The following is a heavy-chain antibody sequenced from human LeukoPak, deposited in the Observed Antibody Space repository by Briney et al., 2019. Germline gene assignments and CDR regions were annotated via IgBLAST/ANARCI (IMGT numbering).Heavy chain of an antibody. V-gene: IGHV1-69*01. J-gene: IGHJ6*02. D-gene: IGHD1-7*01. CDR1: GGTFSSYA. Sequence: SVKVSCKASGGTFSSYAISWVRQAPGQGLEWMGGIIPIFGTANYAQKFQGRVTITADESTSTAYMELSSLRSEDTVVYYCAIITGTSHGGLRWGHYYYYYGMDVWGQGTTVTVSS. CDR2: IIPIFGTA. CDR3: AIITGTSHGGLRWGHYYYYYGMDV.